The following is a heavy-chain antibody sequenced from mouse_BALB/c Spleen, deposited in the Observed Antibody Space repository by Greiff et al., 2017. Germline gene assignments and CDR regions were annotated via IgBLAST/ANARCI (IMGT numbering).Heavy chain of an antibody. Sequence: LQQPGSELVRPGASVKLSCKASGYTFTSYWMHWVKQRPGQGLEWIGNIYPGSGSTNYDEKFKSKATLTVDTSSSTAYMQLSSLTSEDSAVYYCTGWGLRRDFDVWGAGTTVTVSS. J-gene: IGHJ1*01. V-gene: IGHV1S22*01. CDR1: GYTFTSYW. CDR3: TGWGLRRDFDV. CDR2: IYPGSGST. D-gene: IGHD2-2*01.